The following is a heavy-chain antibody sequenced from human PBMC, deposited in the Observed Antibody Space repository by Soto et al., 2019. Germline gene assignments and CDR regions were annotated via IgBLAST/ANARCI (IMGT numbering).Heavy chain of an antibody. Sequence: PSETLSLTCTVSCGSISSGGYYWSWIRQHPGKGLEWIGYIYYSGSTYYNPSLKSRVTISVDTSKNQFSLKLSSVTAADTAVYYCARSPDSSLGNYFDYWGQGTLVTVSS. V-gene: IGHV4-31*03. D-gene: IGHD3-22*01. CDR3: ARSPDSSLGNYFDY. CDR2: IYYSGST. J-gene: IGHJ4*02. CDR1: CGSISSGGYY.